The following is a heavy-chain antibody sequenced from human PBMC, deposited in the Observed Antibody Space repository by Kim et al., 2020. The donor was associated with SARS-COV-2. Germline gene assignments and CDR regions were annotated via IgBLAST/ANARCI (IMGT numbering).Heavy chain of an antibody. J-gene: IGHJ5*02. Sequence: GGSLRLSCAASGFTIATEWMSWVRQAPGKGPEWVANINEDGSEINYVDSVKGRFSIFRDNAKNSLYLQMHSLRAEDTALYYCAREPSAGSTWGQGTRVTVS. CDR2: INEDGSEI. CDR3: AREPSAGST. CDR1: GFTIATEW. V-gene: IGHV3-7*03.